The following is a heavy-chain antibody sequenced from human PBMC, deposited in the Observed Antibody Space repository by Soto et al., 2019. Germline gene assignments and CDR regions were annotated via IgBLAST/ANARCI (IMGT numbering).Heavy chain of an antibody. CDR2: INAGNGNT. CDR3: AKDYYDSSGYYPPALLFDY. V-gene: IGHV1-3*01. J-gene: IGHJ4*02. CDR1: SYA. D-gene: IGHD3-22*01. Sequence: SYAMHWVRQAPGQRLEWMGWINAGNGNTKYSQKFQGRVTITRDTSASTAYMELSSLRSEGTAVYYCAKDYYDSSGYYPPALLFDYWGQGTLVTVS.